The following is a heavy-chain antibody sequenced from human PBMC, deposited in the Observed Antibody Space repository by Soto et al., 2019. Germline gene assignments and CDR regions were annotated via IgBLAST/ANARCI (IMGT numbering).Heavy chain of an antibody. D-gene: IGHD6-19*01. CDR3: ARDINWRRGAVAGENDY. V-gene: IGHV1-69*01. CDR1: GGTFSSYA. Sequence: QVQLVQSGAEVKKPGSSVKVSCKASGGTFSSYAISWVRQAPGQGLEWMGGIIPIFGTANYAQTFQGRVTITADEATSTAYMELSSLGSEDTAVYYCARDINWRRGAVAGENDYWGQGTLVTVSS. CDR2: IIPIFGTA. J-gene: IGHJ4*02.